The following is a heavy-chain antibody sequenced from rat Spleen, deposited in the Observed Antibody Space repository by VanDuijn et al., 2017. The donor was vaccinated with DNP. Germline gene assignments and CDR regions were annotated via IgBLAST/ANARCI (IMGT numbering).Heavy chain of an antibody. CDR2: ISYDGFRT. D-gene: IGHD1-5*01. Sequence: EVQLVETGGGLVQPGRSLKLSCVASGFTFSNYDMAWVRQAPTKGLEWVATISYDGFRTYHRDSVKGRFTISRDNSKSTLYLQMDSLRSEDTATYYCARHEEQPWFAYWGQGTLVTVSS. CDR3: ARHEEQPWFAY. CDR1: GFTFSNYD. V-gene: IGHV5-29*01. J-gene: IGHJ3*01.